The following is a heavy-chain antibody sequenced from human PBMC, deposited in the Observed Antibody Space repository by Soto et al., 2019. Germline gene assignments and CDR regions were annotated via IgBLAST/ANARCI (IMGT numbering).Heavy chain of an antibody. CDR3: AHYGPPFHLSSSGWYGDAFDI. D-gene: IGHD6-19*01. Sequence: SGPTLVKPTQTLTLTCTFSGFSLSTSGVGVGWIRQPPGKALEWLALIYWDDDKRYSPSLKSRLTITKDTSKNQVVLTMTNMDPVDTATYYCAHYGPPFHLSSSGWYGDAFDIWGQGTMVTVSS. V-gene: IGHV2-5*02. CDR2: IYWDDDK. J-gene: IGHJ3*02. CDR1: GFSLSTSGVG.